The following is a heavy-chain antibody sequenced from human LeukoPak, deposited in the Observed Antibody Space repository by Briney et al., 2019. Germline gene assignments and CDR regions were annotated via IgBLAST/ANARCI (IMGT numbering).Heavy chain of an antibody. V-gene: IGHV5-51*01. CDR1: GYSFTSYW. Sequence: GESLKISCKASGYSFTSYWIGWVRQMPGKGLEWMGIIYPADSDTKYSPSFQGQVTVSADKSISTAYLQWSSLKASDTAIYFCARTGYCSGWYVGSFQYWGQGTLVTVSS. CDR2: IYPADSDT. D-gene: IGHD6-19*01. CDR3: ARTGYCSGWYVGSFQY. J-gene: IGHJ4*02.